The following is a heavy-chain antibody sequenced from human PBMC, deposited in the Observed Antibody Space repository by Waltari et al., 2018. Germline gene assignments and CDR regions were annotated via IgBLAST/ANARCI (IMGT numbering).Heavy chain of an antibody. Sequence: QVHLLESGPGLVKPSQTLSLTCNVSGASINSGTHYWSWIRPDPVNGLEWIGYIYYSGTTYDTPSLKGRVSISIDPSMSQFSLMLTSVTAADTAIYYCARGTAARRCLDSWGQGTLVTVSS. J-gene: IGHJ4*02. D-gene: IGHD6-6*01. CDR1: GASINSGTHY. CDR3: ARGTAARRCLDS. CDR2: IYYSGTT. V-gene: IGHV4-31*03.